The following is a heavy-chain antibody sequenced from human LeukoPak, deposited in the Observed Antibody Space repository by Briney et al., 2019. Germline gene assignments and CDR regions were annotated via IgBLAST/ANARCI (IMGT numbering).Heavy chain of an antibody. J-gene: IGHJ4*02. Sequence: GGSLRLSCAASGFTFSGSAMHWIRQASGKGLEWVRRIRSKTNSYATAYAASVKGRFTLSRDDSKNTAYLQMNSLKTEDTAVYYCTRHSAAAPDYWGQGTLVTVSS. CDR2: IRSKTNSYAT. CDR3: TRHSAAAPDY. D-gene: IGHD6-13*01. CDR1: GFTFSGSA. V-gene: IGHV3-73*01.